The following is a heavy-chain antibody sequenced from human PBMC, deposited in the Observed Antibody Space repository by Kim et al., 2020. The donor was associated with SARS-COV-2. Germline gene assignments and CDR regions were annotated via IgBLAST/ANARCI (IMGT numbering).Heavy chain of an antibody. CDR2: IYYSGST. CDR1: GGSISSGGYY. D-gene: IGHD2-15*01. CDR3: ARVEGYCSGGSCSLLDY. Sequence: SETLSLTCTVSGGSISSGGYYWSWIRQHPGKGLEWIGYIYYSGSTYYNPSLKSRVTISVDTSKNQFSLKLSSVTAAGTAVYYCARVEGYCSGGSCSLLDYGGQGTVDTVSS. V-gene: IGHV4-31*03. J-gene: IGHJ4*02.